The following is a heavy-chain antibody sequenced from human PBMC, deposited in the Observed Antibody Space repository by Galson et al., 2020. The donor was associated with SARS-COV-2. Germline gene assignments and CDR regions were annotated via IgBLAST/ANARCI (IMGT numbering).Heavy chain of an antibody. J-gene: IGHJ5*02. V-gene: IGHV3-30*01. Sequence: GESLKISCAASGFTFSSYAMHWVRPAPGKGLEWVAVISYDGSNKYYADSVKGRFTISRDNSKNTLYLQMNSLRAEDTAVYYCARPYSGSYLGWFDPWGQGTLVTVSS. D-gene: IGHD1-26*01. CDR1: GFTFSSYA. CDR3: ARPYSGSYLGWFDP. CDR2: ISYDGSNK.